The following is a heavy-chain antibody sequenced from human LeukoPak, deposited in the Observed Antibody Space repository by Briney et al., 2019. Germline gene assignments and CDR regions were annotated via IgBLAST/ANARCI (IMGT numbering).Heavy chain of an antibody. CDR1: GFTFSNYA. CDR3: AKAKDQWELLDGALHS. Sequence: QTGGSLRLSCAASGFTFSNYAMYWVRQSPGRGLEWVAFIRYDGSKKYYADSVKGRFTISRDNSKNTLYLQMNSLRAEDTAVYYCAKAKDQWELLDGALHSWGQGTLVIVSS. V-gene: IGHV3-30*02. J-gene: IGHJ4*02. D-gene: IGHD1-26*01. CDR2: IRYDGSKK.